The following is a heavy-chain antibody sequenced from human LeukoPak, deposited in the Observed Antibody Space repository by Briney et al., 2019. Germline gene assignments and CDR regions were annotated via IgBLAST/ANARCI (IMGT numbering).Heavy chain of an antibody. Sequence: GESLRISCKGSGYSFTSYWISWVRQMPGKGLEWMGRIDPSDSYTNYSPSFQGHVTISADKSISTAYLQWSSLKASDTAMYYCATLYGSGSYLGSAFDIWGQGTMVTVSS. J-gene: IGHJ3*02. V-gene: IGHV5-10-1*01. D-gene: IGHD3-10*01. CDR2: IDPSDSYT. CDR3: ATLYGSGSYLGSAFDI. CDR1: GYSFTSYW.